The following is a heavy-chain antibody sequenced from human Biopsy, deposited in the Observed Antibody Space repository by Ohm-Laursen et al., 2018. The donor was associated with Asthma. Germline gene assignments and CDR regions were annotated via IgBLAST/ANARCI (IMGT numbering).Heavy chain of an antibody. CDR1: GYSLTDLS. V-gene: IGHV1-24*01. D-gene: IGHD4-17*01. Sequence: ASVKVSCKVSGYSLTDLSMHWVRQAPGQGLEWMGGHDYEEGGTVNARRFQGRVTMTEDTSTDTAYMELSSPSSDDTAVYYCASDFPKDYVRYNFQFWGQGTLVTVSS. CDR2: HDYEEGGT. J-gene: IGHJ4*02. CDR3: ASDFPKDYVRYNFQF.